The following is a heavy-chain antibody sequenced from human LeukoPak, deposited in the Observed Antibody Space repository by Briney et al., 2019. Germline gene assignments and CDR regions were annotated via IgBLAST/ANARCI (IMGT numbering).Heavy chain of an antibody. D-gene: IGHD2-21*02. CDR3: ARDYCGGDCHFDY. CDR2: IIPIFGTA. CDR1: GGTFSSYA. J-gene: IGHJ4*02. V-gene: IGHV1-69*05. Sequence: ASVKVSCKASGGTFSSYAISWVRQAPGQGLEWMGGIIPIFGTANYAQKFQGRVTITTDESTSTAYMELSSLRSEDTAVYYCARDYCGGDCHFDYWGQGTLVSVSS.